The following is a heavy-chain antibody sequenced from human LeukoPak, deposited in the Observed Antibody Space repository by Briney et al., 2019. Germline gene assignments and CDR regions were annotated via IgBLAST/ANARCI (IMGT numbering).Heavy chain of an antibody. D-gene: IGHD6-13*01. Sequence: PGRSLRLSCAASGFTFSSYGMHGVRQAPGKGLEWVAAISYDGSNKYYADSVKGRFTISRDNSKNTLYLQMNSLGAEDTAVYYCAKNIAPAGPYYFHCWGQGTLVTVSS. CDR2: ISYDGSNK. CDR3: AKNIAPAGPYYFHC. J-gene: IGHJ4*02. V-gene: IGHV3-30*18. CDR1: GFTFSSYG.